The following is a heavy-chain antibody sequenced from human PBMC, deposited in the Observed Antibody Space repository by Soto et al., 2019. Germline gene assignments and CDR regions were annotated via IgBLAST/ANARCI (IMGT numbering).Heavy chain of an antibody. D-gene: IGHD3-22*01. CDR3: AKDLSLRQGSSGYYPKYYFDY. CDR2: IDNSGGIT. CDR1: TFSTYA. V-gene: IGHV3-23*01. Sequence: TFSTYAMSWVRQAPGKGLEWVSTIDNSGGITYYADSVKGRFTISRDSSKNTLYLQMNSLRAEDTAVYYCAKDLSLRQGSSGYYPKYYFDYWGQGTLVTVSS. J-gene: IGHJ4*02.